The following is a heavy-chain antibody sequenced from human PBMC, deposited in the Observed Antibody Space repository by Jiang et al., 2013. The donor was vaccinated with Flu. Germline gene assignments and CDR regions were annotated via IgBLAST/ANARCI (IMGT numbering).Heavy chain of an antibody. CDR2: IWYDGSNK. J-gene: IGHJ4*02. CDR3: ARDVGYCSGGSCYSRGADY. V-gene: IGHV3-33*01. Sequence: EWVAVIWYDGSNKYYADSVKGRFTISRDNSKNTLYLQMNSLRAEDTAVYYCARDVGYCSGGSCYSRGADYWGQGTLVTVSS. D-gene: IGHD2-15*01.